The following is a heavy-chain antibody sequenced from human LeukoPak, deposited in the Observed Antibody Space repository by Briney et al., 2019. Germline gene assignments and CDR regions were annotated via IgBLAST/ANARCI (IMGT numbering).Heavy chain of an antibody. CDR3: ARTEFLGFGEFSNAFDI. CDR1: GGSISSYY. Sequence: PSETLSLTCTVSGGSISSYYWSWIRQPPGKGLEWIGYIYYSGSTNYNPSLKSRVTISVDTSKNQFSLKLSSVTAADTAVYYCARTEFLGFGEFSNAFDIWGQGTMVTVSS. V-gene: IGHV4-59*08. CDR2: IYYSGST. D-gene: IGHD3-10*01. J-gene: IGHJ3*02.